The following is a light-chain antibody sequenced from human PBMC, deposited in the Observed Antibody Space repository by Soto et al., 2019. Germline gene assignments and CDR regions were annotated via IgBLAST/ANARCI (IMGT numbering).Light chain of an antibody. V-gene: IGKV1-6*02. J-gene: IGKJ4*01. CDR2: AAA. CDR1: QGIGND. CDR3: LQDHNYPLT. Sequence: AIQMAQSPSSLSASVGDRVTITCRASQGIGNDVGWFQQKPGKAPKLLIYAAATLQSGVPSRFSGSRSGTDFTLTISILQPEDFATYYWLQDHNYPLTFGGGTKVEIK.